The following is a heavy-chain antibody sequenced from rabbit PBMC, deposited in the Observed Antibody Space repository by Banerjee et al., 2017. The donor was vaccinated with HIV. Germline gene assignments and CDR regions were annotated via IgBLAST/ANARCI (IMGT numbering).Heavy chain of an antibody. V-gene: IGHV1S45*01. CDR3: ARDLAGVIGWNFDL. D-gene: IGHD4-1*01. CDR1: GSDISSNA. Sequence: QEQLVESGGGLVQPEGSLTLTCKASGSDISSNAMCWVRQAPGKGLELIACINTSSGSTVYATWAKGRFTISRTSSTTVALQMTSLTAADTATYFCARDLAGVIGWNFDLWGPGTLVTVS. CDR2: INTSSGST. J-gene: IGHJ4*01.